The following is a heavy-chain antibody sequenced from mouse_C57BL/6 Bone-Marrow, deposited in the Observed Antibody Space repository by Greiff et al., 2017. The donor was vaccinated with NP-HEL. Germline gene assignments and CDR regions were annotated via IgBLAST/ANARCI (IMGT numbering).Heavy chain of an antibody. J-gene: IGHJ4*01. CDR1: GYAFSSSW. V-gene: IGHV1-82*01. CDR3: AKLRRDY. CDR2: IYPGDGDT. Sequence: QVQLQQSGPELVKPGASVKISCKASGYAFSSSWMNWVKQRPGKGLEWIGRIYPGDGDTNYNGKFKGKATLTADESSSTAYMQLSSLTSEDSAVYFCAKLRRDYWGQGTSVTVSS. D-gene: IGHD1-2*01.